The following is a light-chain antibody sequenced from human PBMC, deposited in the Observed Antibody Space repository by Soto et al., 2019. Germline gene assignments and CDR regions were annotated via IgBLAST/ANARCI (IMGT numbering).Light chain of an antibody. CDR2: DVS. CDR3: RSYTSSSTYV. V-gene: IGLV2-14*01. CDR1: SSDVGGYNY. Sequence: QSALTQAASVSGSPGQSITISCTGTSSDVGGYNYVSWYQQYPGKAPKLMIYDVSNRPSGVSNRFSGSKSGNTASLTISGLQAEDEADYSCRSYTSSSTYVFGTGTKVTVL. J-gene: IGLJ1*01.